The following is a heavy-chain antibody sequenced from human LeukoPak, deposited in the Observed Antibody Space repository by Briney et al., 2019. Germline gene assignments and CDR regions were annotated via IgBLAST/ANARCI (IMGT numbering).Heavy chain of an antibody. CDR2: INAGNGNT. V-gene: IGHV1-3*01. D-gene: IGHD2-2*01. CDR1: GYTFSGYY. Sequence: GASVKVSCKASGYTFSGYYIHWVRQAPGQRLEWMGWINAGNGNTKYSQKFQGRVTITRDTSASTAYMELSSLRSEDAAVYYCARDYGRLVVVPAARHHDAFDIWGQGTMVTVSS. CDR3: ARDYGRLVVVPAARHHDAFDI. J-gene: IGHJ3*02.